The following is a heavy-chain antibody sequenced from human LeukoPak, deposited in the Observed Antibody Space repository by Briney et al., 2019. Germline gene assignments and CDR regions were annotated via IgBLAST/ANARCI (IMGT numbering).Heavy chain of an antibody. V-gene: IGHV3-21*01. J-gene: IGHJ4*02. CDR2: ISSGSSYK. Sequence: GGSLRLSSAASAFTFSTYSMNWVRQAPGKGLEWVSSISSGSSYKYYADSVKGRFTIFRDNAKNSLYLQMNSLRAEDTAVYYCARGGVSGSDSGILEHDYWGQGTLVTVSS. D-gene: IGHD1/OR15-1a*01. CDR3: ARGGVSGSDSGILEHDY. CDR1: AFTFSTYS.